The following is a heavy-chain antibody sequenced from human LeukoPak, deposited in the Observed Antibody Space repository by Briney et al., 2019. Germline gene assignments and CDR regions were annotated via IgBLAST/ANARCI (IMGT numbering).Heavy chain of an antibody. V-gene: IGHV1-2*02. CDR1: GYTFTGYY. CDR2: INFNSGGT. D-gene: IGHD5-18*01. Sequence: ASVNVSCKASGYTFTGYYIHWVRQAPGQGLEWMGWINFNSGGTNYAQNFQGRVTLTSDTSITTVYMELTRLRSDDTAIYFRARSGYIYAYDYWGQGTLVTVSS. J-gene: IGHJ4*02. CDR3: ARSGYIYAYDY.